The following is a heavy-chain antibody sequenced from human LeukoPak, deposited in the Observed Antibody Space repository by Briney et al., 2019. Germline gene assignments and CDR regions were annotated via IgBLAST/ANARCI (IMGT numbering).Heavy chain of an antibody. CDR2: IRYDGSNK. V-gene: IGHV3-30*02. CDR1: GFTFSSYG. J-gene: IGHJ4*02. D-gene: IGHD2-15*01. Sequence: GGTLRLSCAASGFTFSSYGMSWVRQAPGKGLEWVAFIRYDGSNKYYADSVKGRFTISRDNSKNTLYLQMNSLRAEDTAVYYCAKCTRIYCSGGSCYGGMSYWGQGTLVTVSS. CDR3: AKCTRIYCSGGSCYGGMSY.